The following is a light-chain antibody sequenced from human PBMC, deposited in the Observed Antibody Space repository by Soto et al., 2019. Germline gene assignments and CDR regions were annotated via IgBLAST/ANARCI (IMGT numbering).Light chain of an antibody. CDR3: QQYYSTPLLT. V-gene: IGKV4-1*01. Sequence: DIVMTQSPDSLAVSLGERATINCKSSQSFLYSSKNKNYLAWYQQKPGQPPKLLIYWASTRESGVPDRFSGSGSGTDFTLTISSLQAEDVAVYYCQQYYSTPLLTFGGGTKVEIK. J-gene: IGKJ4*01. CDR1: QSFLYSSKNKNY. CDR2: WAS.